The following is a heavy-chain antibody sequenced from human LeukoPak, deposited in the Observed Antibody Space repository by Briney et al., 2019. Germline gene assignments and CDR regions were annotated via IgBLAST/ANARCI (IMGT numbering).Heavy chain of an antibody. V-gene: IGHV1-2*06. D-gene: IGHD3-16*01. J-gene: IGHJ3*02. Sequence: GASVKVSCKASVYTFTDYYMHYVRQAPGQGREWMGRINPNSGAADYAQTFQGRVTMHRDTSISTAYLDLSSLKSDDTAVYYCARESWGRKDAFDIWGQGTMVTVSS. CDR1: VYTFTDYY. CDR2: INPNSGAA. CDR3: ARESWGRKDAFDI.